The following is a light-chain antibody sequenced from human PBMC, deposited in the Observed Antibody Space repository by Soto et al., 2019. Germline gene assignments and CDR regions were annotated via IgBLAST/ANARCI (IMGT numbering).Light chain of an antibody. CDR3: CSYAGSYLVV. J-gene: IGLJ2*01. Sequence: QSALTQPRSVSGSPGQSGTISCTGTSSDVGGYNYVSWYQQHPGKAPKLMIYDVSKRPSWVPDRFSGSKSGNTASLTISGLQAEDEAEYYCCSYAGSYLVVFGRGTKLTVL. V-gene: IGLV2-11*01. CDR2: DVS. CDR1: SSDVGGYNY.